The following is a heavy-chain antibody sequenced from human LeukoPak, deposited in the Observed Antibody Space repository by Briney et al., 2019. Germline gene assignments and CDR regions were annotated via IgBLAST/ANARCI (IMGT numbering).Heavy chain of an antibody. CDR1: GGTFSSYA. CDR2: IIPIFGIA. Sequence: ASVKVSCKASGGTFSSYAISWVRQAPGQGPEWMGRIIPIFGIANYAQKFQGRVTITADKSTSTAYMELSSLRSEDTAVYYCARDVDSSGLNWFDPWGQGTLVTVSS. D-gene: IGHD6-19*01. V-gene: IGHV1-69*04. CDR3: ARDVDSSGLNWFDP. J-gene: IGHJ5*02.